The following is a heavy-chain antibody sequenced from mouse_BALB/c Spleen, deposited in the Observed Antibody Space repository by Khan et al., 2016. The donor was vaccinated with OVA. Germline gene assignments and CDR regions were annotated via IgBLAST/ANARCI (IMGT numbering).Heavy chain of an antibody. D-gene: IGHD2-14*01. CDR2: IYPYNDDT. CDR3: AKNYRYDVYFDY. CDR1: GYTFTSYV. Sequence: VQLKESGPELVKPGASVKMSCKASGYTFTSYVMHWLRQKSGQGLEWIGYIYPYNDDTKYNEKFKGKATLTSDKSSSTAYMELSSLTSEDSAVYSCAKNYRYDVYFDYGGQGTTLTVSS. V-gene: IGHV1S136*01. J-gene: IGHJ2*01.